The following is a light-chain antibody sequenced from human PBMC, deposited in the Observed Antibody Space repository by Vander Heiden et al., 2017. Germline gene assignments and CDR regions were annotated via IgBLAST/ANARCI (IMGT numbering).Light chain of an antibody. J-gene: IGLJ2*01. CDR2: GNS. CDR1: SSNIGAGYD. CDR3: QSYDSSLSGSRV. Sequence: QSVLPPPPSWSGAPGQRVTSPCTGSSSNIGAGYDVHWYQQLPGTAPKLLIYGNSNRPSGVPDRFSGSKSGTSASLASTGLQAEDEADYYCQSYDSSLSGSRVFGGGTKLTVL. V-gene: IGLV1-40*01.